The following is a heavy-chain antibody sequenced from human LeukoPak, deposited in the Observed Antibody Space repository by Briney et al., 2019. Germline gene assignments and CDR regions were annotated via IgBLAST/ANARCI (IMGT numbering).Heavy chain of an antibody. CDR3: ARDRTPYYHVSTGYYRALDY. CDR2: IIPIFGTA. Sequence: GSSVKVSCKASGGTFSSYAISWVRQAPGQGLEWMGGIIPIFGTANYPQKFQGRVTITADEYTSTAYMELSSLRSEDTAVYFCARDRTPYYHVSTGYYRALDYWGQGTLVTVSS. V-gene: IGHV1-69*01. J-gene: IGHJ4*02. CDR1: GGTFSSYA. D-gene: IGHD3-9*01.